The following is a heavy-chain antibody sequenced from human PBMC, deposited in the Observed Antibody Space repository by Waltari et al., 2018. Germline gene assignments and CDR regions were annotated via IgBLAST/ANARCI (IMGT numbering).Heavy chain of an antibody. Sequence: QVQLQQWGAGLLKPSETLSLTCAVYGGSFSVYYWSWIRQPPGQGLEWLGEINHSGSTNYNPSLKSRVTISVDTSKNQFSRKLSSVTAADTAVYYCARGPDRITIFGVVITRRDWYFDYWGQGTLVTVSS. J-gene: IGHJ4*02. D-gene: IGHD3-3*01. V-gene: IGHV4-34*01. CDR2: INHSGST. CDR3: ARGPDRITIFGVVITRRDWYFDY. CDR1: GGSFSVYY.